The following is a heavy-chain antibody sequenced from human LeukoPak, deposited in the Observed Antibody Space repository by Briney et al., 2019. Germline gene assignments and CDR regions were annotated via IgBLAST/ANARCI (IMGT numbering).Heavy chain of an antibody. J-gene: IGHJ4*02. CDR1: GFIFSDYS. Sequence: GGSLRLSCAASGFIFSDYSMNWVRQAPGKGLGWISYIGLSSGRTMYADSVKGRFTISGDNAKNSLYLQMNSLRVEDTAVYFCARDHNYAFDNWGQGILVTVSS. CDR3: ARDHNYAFDN. D-gene: IGHD1-1*01. CDR2: IGLSSGRT. V-gene: IGHV3-48*04.